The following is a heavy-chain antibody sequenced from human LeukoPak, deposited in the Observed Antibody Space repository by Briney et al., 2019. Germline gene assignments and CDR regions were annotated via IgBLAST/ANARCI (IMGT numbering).Heavy chain of an antibody. V-gene: IGHV3-64*01. Sequence: VGSLRLSCAASGFTFSSYAMHWVRQAPGKGLEYVSAISSNGGSTYYANSVKGRFTIFRDNSKNTLYLQMGSLRDEDMAVYYCARSGYCSGGSCYVDYWGQGALVTVS. CDR2: ISSNGGST. D-gene: IGHD2-15*01. CDR1: GFTFSSYA. J-gene: IGHJ4*02. CDR3: ARSGYCSGGSCYVDY.